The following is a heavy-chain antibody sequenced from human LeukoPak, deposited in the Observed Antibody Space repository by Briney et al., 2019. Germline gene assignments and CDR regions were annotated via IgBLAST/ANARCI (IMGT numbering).Heavy chain of an antibody. J-gene: IGHJ4*02. CDR3: ASEYDSSGSFDY. Sequence: GGSLRLSCAASGFTFSGHGMHWVRQAPGKGLEWVAVIWYDGSNKYYADSVKGRFTISRDNSENTLYLQMNSLRAEDTAVYYCASEYDSSGSFDYWGQGTLVTVSS. V-gene: IGHV3-33*01. D-gene: IGHD3-22*01. CDR1: GFTFSGHG. CDR2: IWYDGSNK.